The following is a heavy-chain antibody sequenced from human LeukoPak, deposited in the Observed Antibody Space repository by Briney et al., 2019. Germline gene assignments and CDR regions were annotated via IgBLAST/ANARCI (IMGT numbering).Heavy chain of an antibody. J-gene: IGHJ4*02. Sequence: GGSLRLSCAASGFTFSSYAMSWVRQAPGKGLEWVSAISGSGGSTYYADSVKGRFTISRDNSKNTLYLQMSSLRAEDTALYYCAKEYYYDSSGYYDYWGQGTLVTVSS. CDR3: AKEYYYDSSGYYDY. D-gene: IGHD3-22*01. CDR1: GFTFSSYA. V-gene: IGHV3-23*01. CDR2: ISGSGGST.